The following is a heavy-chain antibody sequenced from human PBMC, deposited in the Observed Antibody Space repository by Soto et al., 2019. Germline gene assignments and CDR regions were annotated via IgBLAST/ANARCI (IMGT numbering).Heavy chain of an antibody. V-gene: IGHV3-23*01. CDR3: ARDYRYACDY. D-gene: IGHD3-16*02. CDR2: ISSSGGTT. CDR1: GFTFSSFA. J-gene: IGHJ4*02. Sequence: EVQLLESGGGLVQPGGSLRLSCAVSGFTFSSFAMSWVRQAPGKGLEWGSVISSSGGTTYYADSVKGRFTISRDNSKNTMYLQMSGLRAEDTAVYYCARDYRYACDYWGQGTLVTVSS.